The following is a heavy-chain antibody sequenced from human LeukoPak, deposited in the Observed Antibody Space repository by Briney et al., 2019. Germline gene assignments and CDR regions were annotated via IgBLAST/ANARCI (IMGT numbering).Heavy chain of an antibody. Sequence: AAVKVSCMVSGYTLTELSLHWVRQAPGKGREWMGRFDAEDGETIYARKFQGRVTITEDTSTDTAYTELSSLRSEDTAVYFCAVALTTGGYYGMDVWGQGNTVTVSS. CDR1: GYTLTELS. J-gene: IGHJ6*02. V-gene: IGHV1-24*01. CDR3: AVALTTGGYYGMDV. D-gene: IGHD1-1*01. CDR2: FDAEDGET.